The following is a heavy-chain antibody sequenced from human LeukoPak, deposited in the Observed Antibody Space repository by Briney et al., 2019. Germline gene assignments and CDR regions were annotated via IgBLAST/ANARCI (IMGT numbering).Heavy chain of an antibody. CDR1: GDSMTSYY. V-gene: IGHV4-4*07. CDR2: TYMSGRT. D-gene: IGHD6-6*01. Sequence: SETLSLTCTVSGDSMTSYYWSWIRQPAGKGLEWIGRTYMSGRTNYNASLKSRVTMSVDTSKNQFSLKLNSVTAADTAVYYCASGSHSSSSGDYWGQGTLVTVSS. CDR3: ASGSHSSSSGDY. J-gene: IGHJ4*02.